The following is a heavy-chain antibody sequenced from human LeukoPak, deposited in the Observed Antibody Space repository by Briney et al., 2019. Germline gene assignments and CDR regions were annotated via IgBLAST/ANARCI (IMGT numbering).Heavy chain of an antibody. CDR2: IYTSGST. CDR3: ARDPCNSTSCHRRYGLDQ. Sequence: SETLSLTYTVSGGSISSYYWSWIRQAAGKGLEWIGRIYTSGSTNYNPSLKSLVTMSVDTSKNQFSLKLSSVTAADTAVYFCARDPCNSTSCHRRYGLDQWGQGTLVTVSS. D-gene: IGHD2-2*01. V-gene: IGHV4-4*07. J-gene: IGHJ4*02. CDR1: GGSISSYY.